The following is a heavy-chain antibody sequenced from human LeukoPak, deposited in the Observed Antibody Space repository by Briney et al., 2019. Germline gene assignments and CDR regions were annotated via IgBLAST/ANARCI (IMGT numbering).Heavy chain of an antibody. D-gene: IGHD6-13*01. CDR3: AKDSVDRYRSHNLGY. J-gene: IGHJ4*02. CDR1: GFTFSSYG. CDR2: IREDGGNK. Sequence: GGSLRLSCAASGFTFSSYGMHWVRQAPGKGRGWVAFIREDGGNKYYADSVNGRVTISRDNSKNTLYLQMNSLRAEDTAVYYCAKDSVDRYRSHNLGYWGQGTLVTVSS. V-gene: IGHV3-30*02.